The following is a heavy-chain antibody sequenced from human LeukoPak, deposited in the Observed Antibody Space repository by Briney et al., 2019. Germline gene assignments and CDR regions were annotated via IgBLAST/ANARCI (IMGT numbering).Heavy chain of an antibody. Sequence: SETLSLTCTVSGGSISSYYWSWIRQPPGKGLEWIGYIYYSGSTNYNPSLKSRVTISVDTSKNQFSLKLSSVTAADTAVYYCARLSYDSSEAGAFDIWGQGTMVTVSS. CDR3: ARLSYDSSEAGAFDI. J-gene: IGHJ3*02. CDR2: IYYSGST. D-gene: IGHD3-22*01. CDR1: GGSISSYY. V-gene: IGHV4-59*08.